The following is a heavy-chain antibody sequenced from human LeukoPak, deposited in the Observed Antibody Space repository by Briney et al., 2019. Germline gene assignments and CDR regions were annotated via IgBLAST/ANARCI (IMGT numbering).Heavy chain of an antibody. CDR3: AKTLSSYGGSDY. V-gene: IGHV3-23*01. CDR1: GFTFISYA. D-gene: IGHD4-23*01. Sequence: PGGSLRLSCAASGFTFISYAMSWVRQAPGKGLEWVSAISGSGGSTYYADSVEGRFTISRDNSKNTLYLQMNSLRAEDTAVYYCAKTLSSYGGSDYWGQGTLVTVSS. CDR2: ISGSGGST. J-gene: IGHJ4*02.